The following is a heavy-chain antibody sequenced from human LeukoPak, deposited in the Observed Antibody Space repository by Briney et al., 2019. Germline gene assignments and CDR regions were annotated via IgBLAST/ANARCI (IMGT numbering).Heavy chain of an antibody. D-gene: IGHD5-18*01. J-gene: IGHJ4*02. Sequence: SETLSLTCIVSGGSISSSSYYWGWIRQPPGKGLEWIGSIYYSGSTYYNPSLKSRVTISVDTSKNQFSLKLSSVTAADTAVYYCARHGDTAMAHFDYWGQGTLVTVSS. CDR1: GGSISSSSYY. CDR2: IYYSGST. V-gene: IGHV4-39*01. CDR3: ARHGDTAMAHFDY.